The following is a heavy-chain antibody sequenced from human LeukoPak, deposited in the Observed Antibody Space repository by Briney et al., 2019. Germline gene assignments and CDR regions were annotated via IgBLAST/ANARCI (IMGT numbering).Heavy chain of an antibody. CDR2: ISGDGGST. CDR1: GFMFHDYA. Sequence: TGGSLGLSSAAPGFMFHDYAIHWVRQAPGKGLEWVSLISGDGGSTFYADSVKGRFTISRDNSKNSLYLQMNSLRSDDTALYYCARESESSGWYDYWGQGTLVTVSS. V-gene: IGHV3-43*02. J-gene: IGHJ4*02. CDR3: ARESESSGWYDY. D-gene: IGHD6-19*01.